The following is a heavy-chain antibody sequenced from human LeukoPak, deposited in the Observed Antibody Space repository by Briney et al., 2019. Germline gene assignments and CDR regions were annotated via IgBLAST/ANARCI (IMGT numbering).Heavy chain of an antibody. D-gene: IGHD3-10*01. CDR2: ISSRSSTI. V-gene: IGHV3-48*04. CDR3: ASHTGAGLAFRPFHI. J-gene: IGHJ3*02. Sequence: PGGSLRLSCAASGFTFSTHDLNWVRQAPGKGLEWVSFISSRSSTIYYADSVKGRFTISRDNAKNSLYLQMNSLRAEDTALYYCASHTGAGLAFRPFHIWGQGTMVTVSS. CDR1: GFTFSTHD.